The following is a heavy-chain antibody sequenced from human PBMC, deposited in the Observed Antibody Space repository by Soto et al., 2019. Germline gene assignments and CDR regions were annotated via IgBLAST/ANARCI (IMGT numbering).Heavy chain of an antibody. CDR3: AKGGWLDD. Sequence: EVPLLESGGDLVQPGGSLRLSCAASGFSFTAYIMSWFRQAPGQGLEWVSAISVSGDKTYYADSVKGRFTISRDDAKNTLYLQLNSLRVDDTAIYYCAKGGWLDDCGQGTLVTVSS. D-gene: IGHD5-12*01. V-gene: IGHV3-23*01. CDR2: ISVSGDKT. J-gene: IGHJ4*02. CDR1: GFSFTAYI.